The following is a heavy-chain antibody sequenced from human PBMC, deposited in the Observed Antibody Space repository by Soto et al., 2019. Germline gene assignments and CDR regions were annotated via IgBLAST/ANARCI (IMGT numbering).Heavy chain of an antibody. J-gene: IGHJ4*01. V-gene: IGHV3-30-3*01. CDR1: GFTFSSYA. Sequence: QVQLVESGGGVVQTGRSLRLSCAAAGFTFSSYAMHWVRQAPGNGLEWVAVISYDGSNKYYADSVKVRFTISRDKSKKTLYREMNSMRAEDTAGYYCAKPPSSGSSLMAYFDYWGHGTLVTVSS. CDR2: ISYDGSNK. D-gene: IGHD1-26*01. CDR3: AKPPSSGSSLMAYFDY.